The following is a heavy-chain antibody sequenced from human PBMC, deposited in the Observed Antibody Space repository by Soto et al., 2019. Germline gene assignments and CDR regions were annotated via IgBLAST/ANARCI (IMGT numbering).Heavy chain of an antibody. V-gene: IGHV1-69*05. J-gene: IGHJ6*02. CDR2: ISPIFGTA. CDR1: GGTFSSYA. CDR3: APQGLPNYYYYGMDV. D-gene: IGHD5-18*01. Sequence: QVQLVQSGAEVKKPGSSVKVSCKASGGTFSSYAISWVRQAPGQGLEWMGGISPIFGTANYAQKFQGRVTXPXXXSXXTAYMELSSLRSEDTAVYYCAPQGLPNYYYYGMDVWGHGTTVTVSS.